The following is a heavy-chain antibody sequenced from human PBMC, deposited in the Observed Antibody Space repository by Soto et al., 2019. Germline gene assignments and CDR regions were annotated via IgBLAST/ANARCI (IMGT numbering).Heavy chain of an antibody. CDR3: GRVVEGATRHTDFDS. V-gene: IGHV4-39*01. CDR2: VYYSGGA. Sequence: PSETLSLTCAVSGVSIHNSHSFWGWIRQPPGKGLEFIGSVYYSGGANYNPSLKSRVTISIDTSKNQFSLRVNSVTAADTAVYYCGRVVEGATRHTDFDSWGQGIMVTVYS. D-gene: IGHD2-15*01. J-gene: IGHJ5*01. CDR1: GVSIHNSHSF.